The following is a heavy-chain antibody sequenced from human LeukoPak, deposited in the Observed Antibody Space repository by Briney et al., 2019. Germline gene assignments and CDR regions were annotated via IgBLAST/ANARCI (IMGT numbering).Heavy chain of an antibody. V-gene: IGHV3-23*01. CDR1: GITLSNHG. Sequence: GGSLRLACAVPGITLSNHGMSWVRQAPGKGLEWVAGISDSGGRTNYADSVKGRFTISRDNPRNTLYLQMNSLRAEDTAVYFCAKRGVVIRVILVGFHKEAYYFDSWGQGALVTVSS. CDR2: ISDSGGRT. D-gene: IGHD3-22*01. J-gene: IGHJ4*02. CDR3: AKRGVVIRVILVGFHKEAYYFDS.